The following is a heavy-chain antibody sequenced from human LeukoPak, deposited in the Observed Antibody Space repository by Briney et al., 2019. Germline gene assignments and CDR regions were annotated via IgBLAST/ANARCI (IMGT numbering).Heavy chain of an antibody. D-gene: IGHD1-20*01. Sequence: ASVKVSCKVSGYTLTELSMHWVRQAPGKGFEWMGGFDPEDGETIYAQKFQGRVTMTEDTSTDTAYMELSSLRSEDTAVYYCATTGGNWNDIDYWGQGTLVTVSS. CDR2: FDPEDGET. CDR1: GYTLTELS. J-gene: IGHJ4*02. CDR3: ATTGGNWNDIDY. V-gene: IGHV1-24*01.